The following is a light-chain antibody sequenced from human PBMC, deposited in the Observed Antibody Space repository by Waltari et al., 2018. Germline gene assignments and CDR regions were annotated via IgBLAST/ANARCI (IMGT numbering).Light chain of an antibody. CDR2: DVA. Sequence: QSALTQPASVSGSLGQSITISCTGTSADFDAYNYVSWYQQHPGKVPKLLVYDVANRPSGVSNRFSGSKSVNTASLTISRLQAEDEADYYGSSLTTSRTRVFGGGTKLTVL. CDR1: SADFDAYNY. V-gene: IGLV2-14*03. CDR3: SSLTTSRTRV. J-gene: IGLJ3*02.